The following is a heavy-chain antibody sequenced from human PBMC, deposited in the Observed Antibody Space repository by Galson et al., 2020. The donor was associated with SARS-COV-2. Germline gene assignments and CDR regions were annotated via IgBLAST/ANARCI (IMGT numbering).Heavy chain of an antibody. V-gene: IGHV4-34*01. CDR3: ARSRQDLTMIVVAITGYYYYMDV. Sequence: SETLSLTCAVYGGSFSDSYWSWIRQPPGKGLEWIGEINHSGSINYNPSLKSRVTISADTSKNQFSLRLSSVTAADTAVYYCARSRQDLTMIVVAITGYYYYMDVWGKGTPVTISS. J-gene: IGHJ6*03. CDR1: GGSFSDSY. CDR2: INHSGSI. D-gene: IGHD3-22*01.